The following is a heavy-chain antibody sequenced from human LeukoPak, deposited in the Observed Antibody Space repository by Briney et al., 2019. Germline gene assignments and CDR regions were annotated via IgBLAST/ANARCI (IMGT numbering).Heavy chain of an antibody. J-gene: IGHJ4*02. CDR1: GFTSSSYW. Sequence: GGSLRLSCAASGFTSSSYWMSWVRQAPGKGLEWVANIKQEGSEKYYVDSVKGRFTISRDNAKNSLYLQMNRLRAEDTAVYYCAREGSYYGYDYVWGSYRYTPVFDYWGQGTLVTVSS. CDR2: IKQEGSEK. D-gene: IGHD3-16*02. V-gene: IGHV3-7*01. CDR3: AREGSYYGYDYVWGSYRYTPVFDY.